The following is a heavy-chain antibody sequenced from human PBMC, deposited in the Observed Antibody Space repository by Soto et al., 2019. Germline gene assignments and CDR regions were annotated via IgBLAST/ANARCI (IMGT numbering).Heavy chain of an antibody. D-gene: IGHD4-17*01. Sequence: PSETLSLTCTVSGGSVSSYYWSWTRQPPGKGLEWIGYIYYSGSTNYNPSLKGRVTISVDTSKNQFSLKLSSVTAADTAVYYCARSGGYGDYYFDYWGQGTLVTVSS. CDR2: IYYSGST. CDR3: ARSGGYGDYYFDY. V-gene: IGHV4-59*02. CDR1: GGSVSSYY. J-gene: IGHJ4*02.